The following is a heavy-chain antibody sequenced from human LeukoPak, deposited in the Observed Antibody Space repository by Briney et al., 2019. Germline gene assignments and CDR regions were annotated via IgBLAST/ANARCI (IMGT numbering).Heavy chain of an antibody. Sequence: WGSLRLSCAAPGFTFSNYGIHWVRQVPGRGLECVTFIHYNGSNKYYADSVKGRFTISRDNSKNTLYLQMNSLRAEDTAVYYCAKDGRDFPFHYWGPGTLVTVSS. V-gene: IGHV3-30*02. D-gene: IGHD2-21*02. CDR2: IHYNGSNK. CDR1: GFTFSNYG. CDR3: AKDGRDFPFHY. J-gene: IGHJ4*02.